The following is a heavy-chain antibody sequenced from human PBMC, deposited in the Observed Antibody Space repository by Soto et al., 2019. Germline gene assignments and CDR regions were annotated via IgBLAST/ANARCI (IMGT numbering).Heavy chain of an antibody. CDR3: ARRSGLGSSPFTIDY. J-gene: IGHJ4*02. V-gene: IGHV5-51*01. CDR2: IYPGDSDT. Sequence: GESLKISCEASGYSFTSYWIGWVRQMPGKGLEWMGIIYPGDSDTRYSPSFQGQVTISADKSISTAYLQWSSLKASDTAMYYCARRSGLGSSPFTIDYWGQGTLVTVSS. CDR1: GYSFTSYW. D-gene: IGHD6-6*01.